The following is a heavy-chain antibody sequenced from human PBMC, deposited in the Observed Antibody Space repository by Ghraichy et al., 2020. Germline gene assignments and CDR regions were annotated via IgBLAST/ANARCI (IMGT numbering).Heavy chain of an antibody. J-gene: IGHJ5*02. Sequence: GGSLRLSCAVTGFTFSTDGMHWVRQAPGKGLEWVAVIWYDGTNKYYADSVKGRFTISRDNSKDTLYLQMNSLRAEDTAVYYCAREVGNWFDPWGQGTLVTVSS. V-gene: IGHV3-33*01. D-gene: IGHD1-26*01. CDR3: AREVGNWFDP. CDR1: GFTFSTDG. CDR2: IWYDGTNK.